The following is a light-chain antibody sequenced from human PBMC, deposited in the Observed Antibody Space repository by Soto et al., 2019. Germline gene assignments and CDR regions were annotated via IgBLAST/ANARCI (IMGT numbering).Light chain of an antibody. J-gene: IGKJ4*01. CDR3: QQLRMYPST. V-gene: IGKV1-9*01. CDR1: QDIAIY. Sequence: IQLTQSPSSLSASVGDRVTITCRASQDIAIYLAWYQQKPGEAPKLLIYAASTLYGGVPSRFSGSGSGTDFALTTTSLQAEDFATYYCQQLRMYPSTFGGGTKV. CDR2: AAS.